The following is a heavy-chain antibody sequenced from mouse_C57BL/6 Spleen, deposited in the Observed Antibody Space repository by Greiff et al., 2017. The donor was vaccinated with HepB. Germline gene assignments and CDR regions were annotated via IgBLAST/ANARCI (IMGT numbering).Heavy chain of an antibody. Sequence: DVMLVESGGGLVKPGGSLKLSCAASGFTFSDYGMHWVRQAPEKGLEWVAYISSGSSTIYYADTVKGRFTISRDIAKNTLFLQMTSLRSEDTAMYYCARPYYGSLYWYFDVWGTGTTVTVSS. CDR2: ISSGSSTI. CDR1: GFTFSDYG. V-gene: IGHV5-17*01. D-gene: IGHD1-1*01. CDR3: ARPYYGSLYWYFDV. J-gene: IGHJ1*03.